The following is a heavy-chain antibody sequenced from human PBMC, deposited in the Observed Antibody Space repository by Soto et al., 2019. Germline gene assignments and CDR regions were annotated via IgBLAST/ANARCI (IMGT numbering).Heavy chain of an antibody. CDR3: ASMGYYDSSGYYLPHGMDV. CDR1: GYSFTSYW. CDR2: IYPGDSDT. D-gene: IGHD3-22*01. V-gene: IGHV5-51*01. J-gene: IGHJ6*02. Sequence: GESLKISCKGSGYSFTSYWIGWVRQMPGKGLEWMGIIYPGDSDTRYSPSFQGQVTISADKSISTAYLQWSSLKASDTAMYYCASMGYYDSSGYYLPHGMDVWGQGTTVTVSS.